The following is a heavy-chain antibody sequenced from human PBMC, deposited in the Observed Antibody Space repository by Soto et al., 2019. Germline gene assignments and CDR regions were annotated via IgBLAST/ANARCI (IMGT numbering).Heavy chain of an antibody. V-gene: IGHV3-49*05. Sequence: EVQLVESGGGLVKPGRSLRLSCAVSGFNFGNYGMSWFRQAPGKGLEWVGFIRSRTYGATPEYAASVQGRFSISRDDSKNIAYLQMNRLRTEDIAVYFCTRAGTSGFYYDLGDYWGQGTLVTVSS. CDR1: GFNFGNYG. D-gene: IGHD3-10*01. CDR3: TRAGTSGFYYDLGDY. J-gene: IGHJ4*02. CDR2: IRSRTYGATP.